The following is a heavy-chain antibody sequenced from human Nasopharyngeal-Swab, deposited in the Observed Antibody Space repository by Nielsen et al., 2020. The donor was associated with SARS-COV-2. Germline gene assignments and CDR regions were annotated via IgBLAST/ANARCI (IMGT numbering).Heavy chain of an antibody. J-gene: IGHJ3*02. V-gene: IGHV3-30-3*01. CDR3: ARDPSSSWLYDAFDI. CDR1: GFTFSSYA. Sequence: GGSLRLSCAASGFTFSSYAMHWVRQAPGKGLEWVAVISYDGSNKYYADSVRGRFTISRDNSKNTLYLQMNSLRAEDTAVYYCARDPSSSWLYDAFDIWGQGTMV. CDR2: ISYDGSNK. D-gene: IGHD6-13*01.